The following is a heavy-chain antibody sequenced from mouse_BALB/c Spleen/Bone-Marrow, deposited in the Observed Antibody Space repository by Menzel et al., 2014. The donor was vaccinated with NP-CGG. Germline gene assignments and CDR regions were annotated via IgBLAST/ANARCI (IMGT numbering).Heavy chain of an antibody. D-gene: IGHD2-4*01. CDR3: ARHAYYDQTEVSFVY. J-gene: IGHJ3*01. V-gene: IGHV5-9-2*01. CDR1: GFSFSSYG. CDR2: ISGGGSYT. Sequence: EVKVVESGGGLVKSGGSLKPSCAASGFSFSSYGMSWVRQTPEKRLEWVATISGGGSYTFYPDSVKGRFTISRDNAKNNLYLQLSSLRSEDTALYYCARHAYYDQTEVSFVYWGQGTLVTVSA.